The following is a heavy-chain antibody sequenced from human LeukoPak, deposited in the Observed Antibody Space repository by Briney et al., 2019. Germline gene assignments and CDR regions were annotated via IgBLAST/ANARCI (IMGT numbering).Heavy chain of an antibody. V-gene: IGHV4-34*01. CDR2: INHSGST. Sequence: SETLSLTCAVYGGSFSGYYWSWIRQPPGKGLEWIGEINHSGSTNYNPSLKSRVTISVDTPKNQFSLKLTSVTAADTAVYYRAVLEWHKREFDPWGQGTLVTVSS. J-gene: IGHJ5*02. CDR1: GGSFSGYY. CDR3: AVLEWHKREFDP. D-gene: IGHD3-3*01.